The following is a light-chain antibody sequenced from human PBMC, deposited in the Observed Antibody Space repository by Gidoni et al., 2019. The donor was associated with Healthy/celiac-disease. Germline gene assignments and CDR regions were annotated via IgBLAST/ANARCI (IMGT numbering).Light chain of an antibody. CDR2: GAS. J-gene: IGKJ1*01. CDR1: QSVSSN. V-gene: IGKV3-15*01. Sequence: EIVMTQSPATLSVSPGERATLSCRSSQSVSSNLAWYQQKPGQAPRLLIYGASTRATGIPARFSGSGSGTEFTLTISSLQSEDFAVYYCQQYNNWPPVTFGQGTKVEIK. CDR3: QQYNNWPPVT.